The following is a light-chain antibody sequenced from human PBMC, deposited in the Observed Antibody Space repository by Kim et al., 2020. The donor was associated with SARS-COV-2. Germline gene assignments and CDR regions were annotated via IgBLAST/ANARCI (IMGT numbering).Light chain of an antibody. CDR2: SNN. J-gene: IGLJ3*02. CDR1: SSNIGSNT. CDR3: AAWDDSLNGWV. Sequence: ELTQPPSASGTLGQRVTISCSVSSSNIGSNTVNWYQQLPGTAPKLLIYSNNQRPSGVPDRFSGSKSGTSASLAISGLQSEDEADYYCAAWDDSLNGWVFGGGTQLTVL. V-gene: IGLV1-44*01.